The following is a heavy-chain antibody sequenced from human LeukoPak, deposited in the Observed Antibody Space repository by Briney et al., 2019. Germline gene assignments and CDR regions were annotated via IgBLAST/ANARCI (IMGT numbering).Heavy chain of an antibody. V-gene: IGHV3-73*01. J-gene: IGHJ4*02. CDR1: GFTFSGSA. D-gene: IGHD5-18*01. CDR2: IRSKANSYAT. Sequence: TGGSLRLSCAASGFTFSGSAMHWVRQASGKGLEWVGRIRSKANSYATAYAASVKGRFTISRDDSKNTAYLQVNSLRAEDTAVYYCAKSEYTFGFGFYWGQGTLVTVSS. CDR3: AKSEYTFGFGFY.